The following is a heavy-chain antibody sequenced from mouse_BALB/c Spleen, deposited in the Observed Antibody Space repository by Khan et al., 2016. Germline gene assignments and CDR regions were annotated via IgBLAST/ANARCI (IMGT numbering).Heavy chain of an antibody. Sequence: DLVKPGASVKLSCKASGYTFTSYWINWIKQRPGQGLEWIGRIAPGSGSTYYNEMFKGKATLTVDTSSSTAYIHLSSLSSEDSAVYFCAREGTVSLMDYWGQGTSVTVSS. V-gene: IGHV1S41*01. CDR3: AREGTVSLMDY. CDR2: IAPGSGST. D-gene: IGHD1-1*01. CDR1: GYTFTSYW. J-gene: IGHJ4*01.